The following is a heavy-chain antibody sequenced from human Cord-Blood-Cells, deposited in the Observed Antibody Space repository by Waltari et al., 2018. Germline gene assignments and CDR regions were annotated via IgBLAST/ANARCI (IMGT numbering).Heavy chain of an antibody. J-gene: IGHJ4*02. CDR1: GFTSSSNW. CDR2: IKQDGSEK. Sequence: EVQLVESGGGLVQPGGSLRLSGAASGFTSSSNWRSWVRQAPGKGLEWVANIKQDGSEKYYVDSVKGRFTISRDNAKNSLYLQMNSLRAEDTAVYYCARVFQLGSHFDYWGQGTLVTVSS. CDR3: ARVFQLGSHFDY. V-gene: IGHV3-7*01. D-gene: IGHD7-27*01.